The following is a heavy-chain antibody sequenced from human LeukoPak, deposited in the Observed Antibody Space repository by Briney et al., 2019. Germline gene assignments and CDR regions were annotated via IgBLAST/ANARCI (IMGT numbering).Heavy chain of an antibody. CDR1: GYTFTGPY. CDR3: ARVEYCTKGVCINFDL. J-gene: IGHJ4*02. CDR2: INPNSGGT. V-gene: IGHV1-2*02. D-gene: IGHD2-8*01. Sequence: ASLKVSCKPSGYTFTGPYIHWLRQAPGQGLEWMGWINPNSGGTKYAQKFQGRVTVTRDTSTSTVYMELSGLRADDTAAYYCARVEYCTKGVCINFDLWGQGTLVTVSS.